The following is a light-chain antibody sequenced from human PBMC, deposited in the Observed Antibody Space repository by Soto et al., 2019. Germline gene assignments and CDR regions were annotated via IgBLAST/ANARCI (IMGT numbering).Light chain of an antibody. CDR2: KAS. J-gene: IGKJ4*01. V-gene: IGKV1-5*03. CDR3: QQYKSYPLT. CDR1: QSINSW. Sequence: DIQMTQSPSTLSASVGDRVIITCRASQSINSWLAWYQQKPGKAPNLLIYKASTLESGVPSRFSGSGSGTEFTLTISSVQPDDFATYYCQQYKSYPLTFGGGTKVDIK.